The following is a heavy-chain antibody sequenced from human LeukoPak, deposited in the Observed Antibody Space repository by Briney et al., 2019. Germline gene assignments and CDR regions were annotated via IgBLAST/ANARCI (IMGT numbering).Heavy chain of an antibody. CDR3: ARSPDDTYGPDNYYSYYMDV. V-gene: IGHV4-34*01. J-gene: IGHJ6*03. CDR2: INHSGST. D-gene: IGHD5-18*01. Sequence: SETLSLTCAVYGGSFSGYYWSWIRQPPGKGLEWIGEINHSGSTNYNPSLKGRVTISVDTSKNQFSLKLSSVTAEDTALYYCARSPDDTYGPDNYYSYYMDVWGKGTTVTVSS. CDR1: GGSFSGYY.